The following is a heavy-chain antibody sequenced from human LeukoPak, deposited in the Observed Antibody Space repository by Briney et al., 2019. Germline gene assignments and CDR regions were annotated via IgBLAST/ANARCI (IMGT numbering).Heavy chain of an antibody. J-gene: IGHJ4*02. CDR2: IKEDGSEM. CDR3: ARDLRTPSDTNIAIDY. V-gene: IGHV3-7*01. D-gene: IGHD4-23*01. CDR1: RFTFTSSW. Sequence: PGGSLRLSCVASRFTFTSSWMSWVRQAPGKGLEWVANIKEDGSEMFYMDSVKGRFTISRDNAKNTLYLQMNSLRAEDTAVYYCARDLRTPSDTNIAIDYWGQGTLVTVSS.